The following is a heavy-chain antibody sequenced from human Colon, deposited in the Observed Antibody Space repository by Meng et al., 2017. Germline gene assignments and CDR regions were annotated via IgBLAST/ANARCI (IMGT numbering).Heavy chain of an antibody. J-gene: IGHJ5*02. CDR1: GFSIRNHY. V-gene: IGHV3-74*02. CDR3: VCFGGFSGFDP. D-gene: IGHD4-23*01. Sequence: VKLVGSGGGYFQHAGPLSFSVAASGFSIRNHYVHWVRQAPGKGLEWVALINCDGGGGNYADFVKGRFIISRDNTKNTLYLQMNSLTAEDTALYYCVCFGGFSGFDPWGQGILVTVSS. CDR2: INCDGGGG.